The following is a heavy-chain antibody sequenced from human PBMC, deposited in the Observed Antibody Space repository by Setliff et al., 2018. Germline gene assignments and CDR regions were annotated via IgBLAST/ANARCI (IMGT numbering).Heavy chain of an antibody. CDR3: ARGGMAAANRKGVFEY. D-gene: IGHD6-13*01. Sequence: GASVKVSCKASGYTFTSYYMHWVRQAPGQGLEWMGLINPTGGSTSYAQKFQGRVTMTRDTSTSTVFMELSSLRSEDTAVYYCARGGMAAANRKGVFEYWGQGTLVTVSS. V-gene: IGHV1-46*01. CDR2: INPTGGST. J-gene: IGHJ4*02. CDR1: GYTFTSYY.